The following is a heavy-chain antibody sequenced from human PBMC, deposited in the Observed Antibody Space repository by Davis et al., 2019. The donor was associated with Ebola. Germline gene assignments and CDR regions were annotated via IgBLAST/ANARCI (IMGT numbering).Heavy chain of an antibody. D-gene: IGHD3-22*01. CDR2: VFYRGST. CDR3: ARLRGVAYYYDSSGPVDAFDI. Sequence: SETLSLTCTVSGGSISISTYYWSWVRQPPGKGLEWIAYVFYRGSTNYNPSLKSRVTISVDTSKNQFSLKLSSVTAADTAVYYCARLRGVAYYYDSSGPVDAFDIWGQGTMVTVSS. J-gene: IGHJ3*02. V-gene: IGHV4-61*01. CDR1: GGSISISTYY.